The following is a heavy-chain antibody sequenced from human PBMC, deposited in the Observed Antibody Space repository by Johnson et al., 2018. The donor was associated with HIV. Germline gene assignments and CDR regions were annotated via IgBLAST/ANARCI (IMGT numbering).Heavy chain of an antibody. CDR2: INWNGGSL. Sequence: DVQLVESGGGVVQPGGSLRLSCTASGFTFDVYGMSWVRQAPGQGPEWVSGINWNGGSLAYADPVRGRFTISSDNAKNSPYLQMNSLGAEDTALYYCARDSGVGGGAFDIWGQGTRVTVSS. V-gene: IGHV3-20*04. J-gene: IGHJ3*02. CDR1: GFTFDVYG. D-gene: IGHD2-15*01. CDR3: ARDSGVGGGAFDI.